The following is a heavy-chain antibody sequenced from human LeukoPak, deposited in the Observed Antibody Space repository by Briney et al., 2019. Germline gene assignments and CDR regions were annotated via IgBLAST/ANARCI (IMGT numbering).Heavy chain of an antibody. CDR1: GGSISSSY. CDR2: IWYSGNT. J-gene: IGHJ4*02. V-gene: IGHV4-59*06. CDR3: GRDGAPYSRICSLGR. Sequence: LETLSLTCTVSGGSISSSYWTWIRQPPGKGLEWIGYIWYSGNTFYNPSLKSRSTVSIDRSKNQFSLTLTSVTAADPAVYYGGRDGAPYSRICSLGRWGKGSLVSVSA. D-gene: IGHD3-10*02.